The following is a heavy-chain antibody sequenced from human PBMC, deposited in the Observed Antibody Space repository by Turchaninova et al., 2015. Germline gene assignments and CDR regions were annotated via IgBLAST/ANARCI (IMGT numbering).Heavy chain of an antibody. D-gene: IGHD4-11*01. Sequence: EVQLVESGGGLVQPGGSLRLSCAASGFTFSSYSMNWVGKAPGKGLGGVSLLVCSSCPIQYADCLSGGDQNSLYGQMNSQSAGDTALYCCGKPGGYSNYGWCDPWGQGTLVTVSS. J-gene: IGHJ5*02. CDR1: GFTFSSYS. V-gene: IGHV3-48*01. CDR2: LVCSSCPI. CDR3: GKPGGYSNYGWCDP.